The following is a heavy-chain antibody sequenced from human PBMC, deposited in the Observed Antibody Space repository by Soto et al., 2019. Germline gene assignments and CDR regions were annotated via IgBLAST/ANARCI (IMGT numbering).Heavy chain of an antibody. Sequence: QVQLVQSGAEVKKPGSSVKVSCKASGGTFSSYAISWVRQAPGQGLGWMGGIIPIFGTANYAQKFQGRVTITADESTSTAYMELSSLRSEDTAVYYCARADSSGYYLGYYYYYGMDVWGQGTTVTVSS. D-gene: IGHD3-22*01. CDR3: ARADSSGYYLGYYYYYGMDV. V-gene: IGHV1-69*01. CDR1: GGTFSSYA. J-gene: IGHJ6*02. CDR2: IIPIFGTA.